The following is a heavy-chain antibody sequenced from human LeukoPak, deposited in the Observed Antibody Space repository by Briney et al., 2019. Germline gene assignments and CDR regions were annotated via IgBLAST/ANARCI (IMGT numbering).Heavy chain of an antibody. V-gene: IGHV4-4*07. CDR3: ARGGGTYYDFWSYYYMDV. CDR1: GGSISSYY. D-gene: IGHD3-3*01. J-gene: IGHJ6*03. CDR2: IYTSGST. Sequence: SETLSLTCTVSGGSISSYYWSWIRQPAGKGLEWIGRIYTSGSTNYNPSLKSRVTMSVDTSKNQFSLKLSSVTAADTAVYYCARGGGTYYDFWSYYYMDVWGKETTVTVSS.